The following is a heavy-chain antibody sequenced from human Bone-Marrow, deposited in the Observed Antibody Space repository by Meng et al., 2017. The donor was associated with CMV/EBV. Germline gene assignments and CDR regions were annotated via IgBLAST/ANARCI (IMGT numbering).Heavy chain of an antibody. J-gene: IGHJ4*02. CDR3: ARDGGVFSVND. D-gene: IGHD3-16*01. CDR1: GFTFTTYY. V-gene: IGHV1-46*01. Sequence: ASVKVSCKASGFTFTTYYIHWVRQAPGQGLEWMGIINPSGDSTTYAQNFQGRVTMTRDTSTSTVYMELSSLRSEDTAVYYCARDGGVFSVNDWGQGTRVTVSS. CDR2: INPSGDST.